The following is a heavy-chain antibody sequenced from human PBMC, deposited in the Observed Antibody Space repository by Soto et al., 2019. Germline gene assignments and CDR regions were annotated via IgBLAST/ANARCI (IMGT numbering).Heavy chain of an antibody. CDR3: ARDHLSLSYFVRRWKTIWGY. D-gene: IGHD3-9*01. CDR2: ISAYNVNT. J-gene: IGHJ4*02. Sequence: ASVKVSCKASGYTFTSYGISWVRQAPGQGLEWMGWISAYNVNTNYAPKLQGRVTMTTDTSTGTAYMELRSLRSDDTAVYYCARDHLSLSYFVRRWKTIWGYWGQGTLVTVSS. V-gene: IGHV1-18*04. CDR1: GYTFTSYG.